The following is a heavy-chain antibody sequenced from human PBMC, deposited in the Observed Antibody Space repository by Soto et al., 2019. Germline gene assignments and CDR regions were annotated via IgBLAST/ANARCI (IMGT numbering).Heavy chain of an antibody. Sequence: PGESLKLSCKGSGYSFTSYWSSWVRQMPGKGLVWMGRIDPSDSYTNYSPSFQGHVTISADKSISTAYLQWSSLKASDTAMYYCARQARSITMVRGVITTNNWFDPWGQGTLVTVYS. CDR3: ARQARSITMVRGVITTNNWFDP. D-gene: IGHD3-10*01. J-gene: IGHJ5*02. V-gene: IGHV5-10-1*01. CDR1: GYSFTSYW. CDR2: IDPSDSYT.